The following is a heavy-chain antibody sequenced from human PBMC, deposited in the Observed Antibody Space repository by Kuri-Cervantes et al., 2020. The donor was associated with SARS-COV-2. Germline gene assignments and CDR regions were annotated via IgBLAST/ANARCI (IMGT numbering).Heavy chain of an antibody. CDR2: IYYSGST. Sequence: SETLSPTCTVSGGSISSNYWSWIRQPPGKGLEWIGYIYYSGSTYYNPSLKSRVTISVDTSKNQFSLKLSSVTAADTAVYYCARLLNTGHDAFDIWGQGTMVTVSS. CDR1: GGSISSNY. CDR3: ARLLNTGHDAFDI. D-gene: IGHD1-14*01. V-gene: IGHV4-59*08. J-gene: IGHJ3*02.